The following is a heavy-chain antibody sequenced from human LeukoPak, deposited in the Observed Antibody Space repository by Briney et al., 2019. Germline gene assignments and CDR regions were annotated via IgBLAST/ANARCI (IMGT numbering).Heavy chain of an antibody. D-gene: IGHD5-12*01. J-gene: IGHJ4*02. CDR3: ARHLRPGYSGYDSAFDY. V-gene: IGHV4-59*08. Sequence: SETLSLTCTVTGGSIRSYYWSWIRQPPGKGLEWIGYFYNSGSTNYNPSLKSRVTISVDTSKNQLSLKLNSVTATDTAVYYCARHLRPGYSGYDSAFDYWGQGSLVIVSS. CDR1: GGSIRSYY. CDR2: FYNSGST.